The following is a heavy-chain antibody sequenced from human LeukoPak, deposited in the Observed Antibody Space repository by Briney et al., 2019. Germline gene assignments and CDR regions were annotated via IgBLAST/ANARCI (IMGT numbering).Heavy chain of an antibody. CDR1: GFTFSSYS. CDR3: AREGAGEQLGYYYGMDV. J-gene: IGHJ6*02. CDR2: ISSSSSYI. Sequence: GGSLRLSCAASGFTFSSYSMNWVRQALGKGLEWVSSISSSSSYIYYADSVKGRFTISRDNAKNSLYLQMNSLRAEDTAVYYSAREGAGEQLGYYYGMDVWGQGTTVTVSS. V-gene: IGHV3-21*01. D-gene: IGHD6-6*01.